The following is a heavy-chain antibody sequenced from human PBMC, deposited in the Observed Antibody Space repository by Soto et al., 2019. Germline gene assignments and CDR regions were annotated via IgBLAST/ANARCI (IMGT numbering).Heavy chain of an antibody. J-gene: IGHJ4*02. D-gene: IGHD1-26*01. CDR3: ARDKRVGASLGY. CDR1: GYTFTSYA. Sequence: QVQLVQSGAEVKKPGASVKVSCKASGYTFTSYAMHWVRQAPGQRLEWMGWINAGNGNTKYSQKFQGRVTITRDTYARTACLELGSPRSEDTAVYYCARDKRVGASLGYWGQGTLVTVSS. V-gene: IGHV1-3*01. CDR2: INAGNGNT.